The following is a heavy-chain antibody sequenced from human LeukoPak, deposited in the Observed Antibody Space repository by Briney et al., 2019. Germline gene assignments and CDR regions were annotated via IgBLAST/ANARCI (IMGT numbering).Heavy chain of an antibody. CDR2: ISYDGSNK. D-gene: IGHD2-15*01. V-gene: IGHV3-30*04. Sequence: GRSLRLSCAASGFTFSSYAMHWVRQAPGKGLEWVAVISYDGSNKYYADSVKGRFTISRDSSKNTLYLQMNSLRAEDTAVYYCARSSEKYCSGGSCYSGYWGQGTLVTVSS. CDR3: ARSSEKYCSGGSCYSGY. J-gene: IGHJ4*02. CDR1: GFTFSSYA.